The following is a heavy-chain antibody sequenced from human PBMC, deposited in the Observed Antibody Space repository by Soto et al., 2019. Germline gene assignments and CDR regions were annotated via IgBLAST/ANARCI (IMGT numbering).Heavy chain of an antibody. CDR2: IYYSGST. CDR3: ARDLGANLYSDAFDI. Sequence: SETLSLTCTVSGGSISSYYWSWIRQPPGKGLEWIGYIYYSGSTNYNPSLKSRVTISVDTSKNQFFLKLSSVTAADTAVYYCARDLGANLYSDAFDIWGQGTMVTVSS. V-gene: IGHV4-59*01. J-gene: IGHJ3*02. D-gene: IGHD3-16*01. CDR1: GGSISSYY.